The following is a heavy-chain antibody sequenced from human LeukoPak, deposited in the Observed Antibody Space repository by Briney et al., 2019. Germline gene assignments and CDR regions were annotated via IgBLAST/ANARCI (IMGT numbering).Heavy chain of an antibody. CDR1: GYTFTSYG. CDR3: ARGELGNDAFDI. CDR2: INPSGGST. V-gene: IGHV1-46*01. J-gene: IGHJ3*02. Sequence: ASVKVSCKASGYTFTSYGISWVRQAPGQGLEWMGIINPSGGSTSYAQKFQGRVTMTRDTSTSTVYMELSSLRSEDTAVYYCARGELGNDAFDIWGQGTMVTVSS. D-gene: IGHD1-26*01.